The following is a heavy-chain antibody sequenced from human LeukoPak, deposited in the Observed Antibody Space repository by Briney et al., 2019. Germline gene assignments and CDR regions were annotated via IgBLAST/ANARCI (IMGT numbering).Heavy chain of an antibody. CDR1: GFTISGFW. CDR3: AKDPQTQSGWFDP. CDR2: MNSAGTTI. Sequence: GGSLRLSCAASGFTISGFWMHWVRQVPGEGLVWVARMNSAGTTINYADSVKGRFTISRDNSKNTLYLQMNSLRAEDTAVYYCAKDPQTQSGWFDPWGQGTLVTVSS. V-gene: IGHV3-74*01. D-gene: IGHD3-10*01. J-gene: IGHJ5*02.